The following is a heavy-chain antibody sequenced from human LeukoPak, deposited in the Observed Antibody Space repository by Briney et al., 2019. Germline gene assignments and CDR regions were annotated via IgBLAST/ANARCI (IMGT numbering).Heavy chain of an antibody. V-gene: IGHV4-59*11. D-gene: IGHD5-12*01. J-gene: IGHJ6*03. Sequence: NPSETLSLTCTVSGGSISSHYWSWIRQPPGKGLEWIGYIYYSGSTNYNPSLKSRVTISLDTSKNQFSLKLSSVTAADTAVYYCARDRRGIVATNGYDSSGYYYYYCMDVWGKGTTVTVSS. CDR2: IYYSGST. CDR3: ARDRRGIVATNGYDSSGYYYYYCMDV. CDR1: GGSISSHY.